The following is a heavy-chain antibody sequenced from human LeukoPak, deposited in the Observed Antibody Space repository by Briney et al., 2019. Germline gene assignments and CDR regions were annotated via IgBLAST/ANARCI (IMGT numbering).Heavy chain of an antibody. CDR3: ARDRSGSYFHDAFDI. V-gene: IGHV4-59*01. D-gene: IGHD1-26*01. Sequence: SETLSLTCTVSGGSISSYYWSWIRQPPGKGLEWIGYIYYSGSTNYNPSLKSRVTISVDTSKNQFSLKPSSVTAADTAVYYCARDRSGSYFHDAFDIWGQGTMVTVSS. J-gene: IGHJ3*02. CDR1: GGSISSYY. CDR2: IYYSGST.